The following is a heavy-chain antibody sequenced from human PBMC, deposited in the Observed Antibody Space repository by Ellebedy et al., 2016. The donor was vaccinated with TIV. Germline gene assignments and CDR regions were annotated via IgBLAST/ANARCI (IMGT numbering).Heavy chain of an antibody. Sequence: GESLKISXAASGFTFSSYSMNWVRQAPGKGLEWVSSISSSSSYIYYADSVKGRFTISRDNAKNSLYLQMNSLRAEDTAVYYCASNYYDSSGYYYEYYYYYYMDVWGKGTTVTVSS. CDR2: ISSSSSYI. V-gene: IGHV3-21*01. J-gene: IGHJ6*03. CDR1: GFTFSSYS. CDR3: ASNYYDSSGYYYEYYYYYYMDV. D-gene: IGHD3-22*01.